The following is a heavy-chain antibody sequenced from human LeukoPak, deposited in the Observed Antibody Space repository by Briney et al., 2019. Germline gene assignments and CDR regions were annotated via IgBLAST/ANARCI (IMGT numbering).Heavy chain of an antibody. CDR2: IYPGDSNS. CDR3: ARRRAVAGVYYFDY. Sequence: GESLKISRQGSGYSFTSYWIAWVRQMPGKGLEWMGIIYPGDSNSRSSPSFQGQVTLSVDKSISTAYLQWSSLKASDTAVYYCARRRAVAGVYYFDYWGQGTLVTVSS. D-gene: IGHD6-19*01. CDR1: GYSFTSYW. J-gene: IGHJ4*02. V-gene: IGHV5-51*01.